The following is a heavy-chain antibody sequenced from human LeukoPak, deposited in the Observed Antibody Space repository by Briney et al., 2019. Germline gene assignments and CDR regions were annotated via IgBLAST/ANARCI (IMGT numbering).Heavy chain of an antibody. CDR3: ARNPPYCTSTSCYNDY. V-gene: IGHV1-2*02. Sequence: ASVKVSCRASGYTFTIYYMHWVRQAPGQGLEWMGWINPNSGATSYAQRFQGRVTMTRDTSISTAYMELSGLTSDDTAVYYCARNPPYCTSTSCYNDYWGQGTLVTVSS. CDR1: GYTFTIYY. D-gene: IGHD2-2*02. J-gene: IGHJ4*02. CDR2: INPNSGAT.